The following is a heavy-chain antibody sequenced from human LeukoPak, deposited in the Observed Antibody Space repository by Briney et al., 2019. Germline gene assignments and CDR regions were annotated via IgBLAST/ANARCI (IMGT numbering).Heavy chain of an antibody. CDR3: AGVHSGGYYLNYYFDY. CDR2: IYHSGST. J-gene: IGHJ4*02. D-gene: IGHD3-22*01. Sequence: PSQTLSLTCAVSGGSISSGGYSWSWIRQPPGKGLEWIGYIYHSGSTYYNPSLKSRVTISVDRSKNQFSLKLSSVTAADTAVYYCAGVHSGGYYLNYYFDYWGQGTLVTVSS. V-gene: IGHV4-30-2*01. CDR1: GGSISSGGYS.